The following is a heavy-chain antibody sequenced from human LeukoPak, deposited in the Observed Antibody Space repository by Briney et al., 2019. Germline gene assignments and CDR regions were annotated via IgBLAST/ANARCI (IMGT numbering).Heavy chain of an antibody. V-gene: IGHV3-48*03. CDR3: AKYYDSSYYYGRFDY. J-gene: IGHJ4*02. CDR2: ISSSGSTI. Sequence: PGGSLRLSCAASGFTFSSYEMNWVRQAPGKGLEWVSYISSSGSTIYYADSVKGRFTISRDNAKNSLYLQMNSLRAEDTALYYCAKYYDSSYYYGRFDYWGQGTLVTVSS. D-gene: IGHD3-22*01. CDR1: GFTFSSYE.